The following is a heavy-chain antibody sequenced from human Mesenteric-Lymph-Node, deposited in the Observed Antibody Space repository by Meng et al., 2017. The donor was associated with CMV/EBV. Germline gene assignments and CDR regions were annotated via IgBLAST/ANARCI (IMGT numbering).Heavy chain of an antibody. CDR1: GDPINRNSYY. D-gene: IGHD3-22*01. CDR2: IHYSEST. CDR3: ARYYYDRSGTFY. Sequence: SDPLSLTCTVSGDPINRNSYYWGWILQPPGRGVEWIGSIHYSESTYYNPSLKSRVTISVDTSKNQFSLSLNSVTAADTAVYYCARYYYDRSGTFYWGQGTQVTVS. V-gene: IGHV4-39*01. J-gene: IGHJ4*02.